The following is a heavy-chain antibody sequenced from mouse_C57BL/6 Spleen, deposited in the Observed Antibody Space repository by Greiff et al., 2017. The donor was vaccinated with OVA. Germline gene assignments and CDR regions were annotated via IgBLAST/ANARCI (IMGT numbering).Heavy chain of an antibody. D-gene: IGHD1-1*01. CDR1: GYTFTSYW. V-gene: IGHV1-50*01. Sequence: QVQLQQSGAELVKPGASVKLSCKASGYTFTSYWMQWVKQRPGQGLEWIGEIDPSDSYTNYNQKLKGKATLTVDTSSSTAYMQLSSLTSEDSAVYYCGITTVVAPPYFDYWGQGTTLTVSS. CDR2: IDPSDSYT. CDR3: GITTVVAPPYFDY. J-gene: IGHJ2*01.